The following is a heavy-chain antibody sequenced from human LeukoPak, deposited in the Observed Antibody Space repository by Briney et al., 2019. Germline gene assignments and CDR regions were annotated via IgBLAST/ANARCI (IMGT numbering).Heavy chain of an antibody. V-gene: IGHV4-38-2*02. CDR1: GYSISSGYY. Sequence: PSETLSLTCTVSGYSISSGYYWGWIRQPPGKGLEWIGSIYHSGSTYYNPSLKSRVTISVDTSKNQFSLKLSSVTAADTAVYYCARGMALSGSDYYFDYWGQGTLVTVSS. D-gene: IGHD3-22*01. CDR2: IYHSGST. J-gene: IGHJ4*02. CDR3: ARGMALSGSDYYFDY.